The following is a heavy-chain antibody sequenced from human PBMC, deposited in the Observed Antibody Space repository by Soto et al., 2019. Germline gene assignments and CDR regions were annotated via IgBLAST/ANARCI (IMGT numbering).Heavy chain of an antibody. J-gene: IGHJ4*02. D-gene: IGHD1-26*01. V-gene: IGHV1-69*13. Sequence: SVKVSCKASGGTFSSYAISWVRQAPGQGLEWMGGIIPIFGTANYAQKFQGRVTITADESTSTAYMELSSLRSEDTAVYYCSSAAYSGSYSLYSHWGQRTLVTVSS. CDR1: GGTFSSYA. CDR2: IIPIFGTA. CDR3: SSAAYSGSYSLYSH.